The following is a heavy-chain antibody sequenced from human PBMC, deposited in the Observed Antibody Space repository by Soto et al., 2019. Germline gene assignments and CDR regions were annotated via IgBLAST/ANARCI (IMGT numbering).Heavy chain of an antibody. CDR2: ISYDGGDK. V-gene: IGHV3-30*18. CDR3: AKSPNFYCSSYHCYKYYFDY. CDR1: GFTFNTFG. D-gene: IGHD2-2*01. J-gene: IGHJ4*02. Sequence: HPGGSLRLSCAASGFTFNTFGMHWVRQAPGKGLEWVAVISYDGGDKYYSDSVRGRFTISRDNSMNTLYLQMNSLRTEDTAVYYCAKSPNFYCSSYHCYKYYFDYWGQGTLVTVSS.